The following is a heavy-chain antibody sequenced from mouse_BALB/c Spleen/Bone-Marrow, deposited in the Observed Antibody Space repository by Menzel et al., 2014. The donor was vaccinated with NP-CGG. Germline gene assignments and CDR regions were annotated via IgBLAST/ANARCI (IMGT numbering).Heavy chain of an antibody. D-gene: IGHD1-1*01. CDR3: ASYGSSYYAMDY. Sequence: QVHVKQSGPELVRPADSLKISCKGSGYTFTDYAMHWVKQSHAKCLEWIVVISTYSGNTNYNQMFNGKATMTVDKSSITAYMELASMTSEDSAIYYCASYGSSYYAMDYWGQGTSVTVSS. CDR1: GYTFTDYA. CDR2: ISTYSGNT. V-gene: IGHV1-67*01. J-gene: IGHJ4*01.